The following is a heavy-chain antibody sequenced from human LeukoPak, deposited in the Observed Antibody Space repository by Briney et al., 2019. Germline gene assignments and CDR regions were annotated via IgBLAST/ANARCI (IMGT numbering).Heavy chain of an antibody. CDR3: ARELPAAASGLDY. J-gene: IGHJ4*02. V-gene: IGHV3-21*01. Sequence: PGGSLRLSCAASGFTFWSYWMSWVRQAPGKGLEWVSSISSSSSYIYYADSVKGRFTISRDNAKNSLYLQMNSLRAEDTAVYYCARELPAAASGLDYWGQGTLVTVSS. CDR2: ISSSSSYI. CDR1: GFTFWSYW. D-gene: IGHD6-13*01.